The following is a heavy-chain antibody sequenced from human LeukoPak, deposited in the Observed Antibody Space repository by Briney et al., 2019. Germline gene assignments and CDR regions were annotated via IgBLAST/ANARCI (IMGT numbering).Heavy chain of an antibody. CDR3: ARSFDSSGYFQTYYFDY. CDR2: INWNGGST. V-gene: IGHV3-20*04. D-gene: IGHD3-22*01. Sequence: GGSLRLSCAASGFTFSSYWMHWVRQAPGKGLEWVSGINWNGGSTGYADSVRGRFTISRDNAKNSLYLQMNTLRAEDTAVYYCARSFDSSGYFQTYYFDYGGQGTLVTVSS. J-gene: IGHJ4*02. CDR1: GFTFSSYW.